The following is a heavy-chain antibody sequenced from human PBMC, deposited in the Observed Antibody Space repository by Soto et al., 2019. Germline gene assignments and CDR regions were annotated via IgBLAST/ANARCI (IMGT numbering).Heavy chain of an antibody. D-gene: IGHD6-13*01. J-gene: IGHJ6*02. Sequence: GESLKISCAASGFTFSSYGMHWVRQAPGKGLEWVAVIWYDGSNKYYADSVKGRFTISRDNSKNTLYLQMNSLRAEDTAVYYCASGPDSSSWSPEYYYYGMDVWGQGTTVTVSS. V-gene: IGHV3-33*01. CDR3: ASGPDSSSWSPEYYYYGMDV. CDR2: IWYDGSNK. CDR1: GFTFSSYG.